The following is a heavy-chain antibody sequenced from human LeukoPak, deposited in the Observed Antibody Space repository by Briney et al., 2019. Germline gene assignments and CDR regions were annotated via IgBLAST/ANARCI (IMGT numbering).Heavy chain of an antibody. CDR2: INPNSGGT. V-gene: IGHV1-2*02. J-gene: IGHJ2*01. D-gene: IGHD6-6*01. CDR3: ARGRSSSSSSSYFDL. Sequence: ASVKVSCKASGYTFTGYYMHWVRQAPGQGLEWMGWINPNSGGTNYAQKFQGRVTMTRDTSISTAYMELSRLRSDDTAVYYCARGRSSSSSSSYFDLWGRGTLVTVSS. CDR1: GYTFTGYY.